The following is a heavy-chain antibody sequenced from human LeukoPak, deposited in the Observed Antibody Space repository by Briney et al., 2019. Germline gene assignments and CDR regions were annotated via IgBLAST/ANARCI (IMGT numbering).Heavy chain of an antibody. CDR3: ARGSSGWLTFDY. V-gene: IGHV4-59*01. CDR1: GGSISSYY. CDR2: IYYSGST. J-gene: IGHJ4*02. D-gene: IGHD3-10*01. Sequence: SETLSLTCTVSGGSISSYYWSWIRQPPGKGLEWIGYIYYSGSTNYNPSLKSRVTISVDTSKNQFSLKLSSVTAADTAVYYRARGSSGWLTFDYWGQGTLVTVSS.